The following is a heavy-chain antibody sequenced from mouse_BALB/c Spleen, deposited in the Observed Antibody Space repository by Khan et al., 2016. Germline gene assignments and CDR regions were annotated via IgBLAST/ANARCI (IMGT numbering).Heavy chain of an antibody. CDR2: ISDGGSYT. CDR3: AREGLRRGFAD. CDR1: GFTFSDYY. V-gene: IGHV5-4*02. Sequence: EVELVESGGGLVKPGGSLKLSCAASGFTFSDYYMYWVRQTPEKRLEWVATISDGGSYTYYPDSVKGRFTISRDNAKNNLYLQMSSLKSEDIAMYYCAREGLRRGFADWGQGTLVTVSA. J-gene: IGHJ3*01. D-gene: IGHD2-4*01.